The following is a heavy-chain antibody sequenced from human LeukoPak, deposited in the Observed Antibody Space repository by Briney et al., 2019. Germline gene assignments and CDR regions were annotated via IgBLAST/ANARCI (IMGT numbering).Heavy chain of an antibody. CDR2: IIPIFGTA. Sequence: SVKVSCKASGGTFSSYAISWVRQAPGQGLGWMGGIIPIFGTANYARNFQGRVTITADESTSKAYMELSSMRSEDTAVYYCARARELNDFDMWGQGTMVTVP. J-gene: IGHJ3*02. CDR1: GGTFSSYA. V-gene: IGHV1-69*13. D-gene: IGHD1-26*01. CDR3: ARARELNDFDM.